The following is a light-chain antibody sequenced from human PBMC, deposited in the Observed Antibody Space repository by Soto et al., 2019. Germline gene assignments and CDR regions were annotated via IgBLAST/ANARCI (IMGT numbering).Light chain of an antibody. J-gene: IGKJ5*01. CDR1: QSISSY. V-gene: IGKV1-39*01. Sequence: DIQMTQSPSSLSASVGDRVTITCRASQSISSYLNWYQQKPGKAPKLLIYAASSLQSGVPSRFSGSGSGTDFTLTISSLQPEDFATYYCRHPDITPNTFGQGTRLEIK. CDR3: RHPDITPNT. CDR2: AAS.